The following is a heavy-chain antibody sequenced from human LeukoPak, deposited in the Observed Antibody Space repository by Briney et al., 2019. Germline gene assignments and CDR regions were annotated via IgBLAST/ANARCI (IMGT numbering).Heavy chain of an antibody. J-gene: IGHJ4*02. Sequence: PGGSLRLSCAASGFTFSSYAMHWVRQAPGKGLEWVAVISYDGSNKYYADSVKGRFTISRDNSKNTLYLQMNSLRAEDTAVYYCVRAPYYYGPPHNYWGQGTLVTVSS. CDR3: VRAPYYYGPPHNY. CDR1: GFTFSSYA. CDR2: ISYDGSNK. D-gene: IGHD3-10*01. V-gene: IGHV3-30-3*01.